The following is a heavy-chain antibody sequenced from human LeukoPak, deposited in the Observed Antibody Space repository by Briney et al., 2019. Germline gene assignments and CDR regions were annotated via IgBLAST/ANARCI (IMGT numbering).Heavy chain of an antibody. CDR1: GGTFSSYA. CDR2: IIPIFGTA. V-gene: IGHV1-69*13. Sequence: SVKVSCKASGGTFSSYAISWVRQAPGQGLEWMGGIIPIFGTANYAQKFQGRVTITSDESTSTAYMELSSLRSEDTAVYYCAREGETTVVPFDYWGQGTLVTVSS. J-gene: IGHJ4*02. CDR3: AREGETTVVPFDY. D-gene: IGHD4-23*01.